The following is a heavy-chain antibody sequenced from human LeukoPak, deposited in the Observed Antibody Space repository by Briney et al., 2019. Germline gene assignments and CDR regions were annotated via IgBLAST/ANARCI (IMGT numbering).Heavy chain of an antibody. CDR2: IYYSGST. Sequence: SETLSLTCTVSGGSISSYYWSWIRQPPGKGLEWIGYIYYSGSTNYNPSLKSRATISVDSSKNQFSLKLSSVTAADTAVYYCARVRGSGSYYYFDYWGQGTLVTVSS. V-gene: IGHV4-59*01. CDR3: ARVRGSGSYYYFDY. CDR1: GGSISSYY. D-gene: IGHD3-10*01. J-gene: IGHJ4*02.